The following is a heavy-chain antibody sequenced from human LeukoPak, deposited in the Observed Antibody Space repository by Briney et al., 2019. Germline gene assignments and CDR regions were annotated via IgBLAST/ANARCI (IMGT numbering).Heavy chain of an antibody. J-gene: IGHJ6*02. Sequence: ASVKVSCKASGYTFSTYPINWVRQTPGQGLEWMGWMNPNSGNTGYAQKFQGRVTMTRNTSISTAYMELSSLRSEDTAVYYCARAVSEVPVLRFHPVSYYYYGMDVWGQGTTVTVSS. CDR1: GYTFSTYP. CDR2: MNPNSGNT. CDR3: ARAVSEVPVLRFHPVSYYYYGMDV. D-gene: IGHD3-3*01. V-gene: IGHV1-8*02.